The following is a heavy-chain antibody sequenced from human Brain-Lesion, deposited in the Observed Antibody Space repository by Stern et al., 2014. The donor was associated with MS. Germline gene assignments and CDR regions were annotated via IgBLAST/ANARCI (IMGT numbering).Heavy chain of an antibody. Sequence: QVQLQESGPGLVKPSQTLSLSCTVSGGSISSGGYYWSWIRQPAGKGLEWIGRIFNSGSTSYKPSLKSRGTISIDPSKTQFSLRLTSMTAADTAVYYCARGRVVPGFQYYATDVWGQGTTVIVSS. J-gene: IGHJ6*02. CDR2: IFNSGST. V-gene: IGHV4-61*02. CDR3: ARGRVVPGFQYYATDV. D-gene: IGHD2-2*01. CDR1: GGSISSGGYY.